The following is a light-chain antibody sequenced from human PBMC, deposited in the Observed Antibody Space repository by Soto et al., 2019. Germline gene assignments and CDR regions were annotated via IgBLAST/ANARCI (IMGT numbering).Light chain of an antibody. J-gene: IGLJ1*01. CDR2: TNN. Sequence: QSVLTQPPSASGTPGQRVSISCSGSSSNIGRNTVNWYQHLPGTAPKLLIYTNNHRPSGVPDRFSGSKSGTSASLAISGLQSEDEADYYCAAWDDSLNGYVFGTGTKLTVL. V-gene: IGLV1-44*01. CDR1: SSNIGRNT. CDR3: AAWDDSLNGYV.